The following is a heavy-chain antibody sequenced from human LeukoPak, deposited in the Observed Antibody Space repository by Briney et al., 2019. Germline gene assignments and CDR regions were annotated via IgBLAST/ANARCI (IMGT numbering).Heavy chain of an antibody. V-gene: IGHV4-59*01. D-gene: IGHD2-15*01. Sequence: SETLSLTCTVSGDSISTYYWSWIRQPPGKGLECIGYIYYSGSTHYNPSLKSRVTISVGTSKNQFSLRLSSLTAADTAVYYCARVGGNGAFDVWGQGTMVTVSS. CDR3: ARVGGNGAFDV. CDR1: GDSISTYY. CDR2: IYYSGST. J-gene: IGHJ3*01.